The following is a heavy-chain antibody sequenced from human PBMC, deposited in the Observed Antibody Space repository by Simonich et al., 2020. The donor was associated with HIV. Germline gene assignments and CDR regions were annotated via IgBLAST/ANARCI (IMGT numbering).Heavy chain of an antibody. CDR3: ARRGGFHFDY. V-gene: IGHV4-34*01. D-gene: IGHD3-10*01. CDR1: GGSFSGYN. Sequence: QVHLQQWGAGLLKPSETLSLTCAVYGGSFSGYNWNWIRQPPGKGLEWIGEINHSATTDYNPSLKSRVTISVDTSKNQFSLNLSSVTAADTAVYYCARRGGFHFDYWGQGTLVTVSS. CDR2: INHSATT. J-gene: IGHJ4*02.